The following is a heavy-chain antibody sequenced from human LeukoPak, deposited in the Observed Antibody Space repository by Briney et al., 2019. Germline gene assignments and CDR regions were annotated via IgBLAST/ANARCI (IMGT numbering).Heavy chain of an antibody. CDR1: GYTFTGYY. D-gene: IGHD2-2*01. V-gene: IGHV1-2*02. Sequence: GASVKVSCKASGYTFTGYYMHWVRQAPGQGLEWMGWINPNSGGTNYAQKFQGRVTMTRDTSISTAYMELSRLRSDDTAVYYCARGGYCSSTSCGRMGVWGQGTTVTVSS. CDR3: ARGGYCSSTSCGRMGV. J-gene: IGHJ6*02. CDR2: INPNSGGT.